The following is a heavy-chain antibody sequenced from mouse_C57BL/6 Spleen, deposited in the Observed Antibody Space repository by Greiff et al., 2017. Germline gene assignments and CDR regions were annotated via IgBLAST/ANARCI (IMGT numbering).Heavy chain of an antibody. D-gene: IGHD2-3*01. V-gene: IGHV1-22*01. J-gene: IGHJ3*01. CDR1: GYTFTDYN. Sequence: EVKLQESGPELVKPGASVKMSCKASGYTFTDYNMHWVKQSHGKSLEWIGYINPNNGGTSYNQKFKGKATLTVNKSSSTAYMELRSLTSEDSAVYYCAGYDGYLLFAYWGQGTLVTVSA. CDR3: AGYDGYLLFAY. CDR2: INPNNGGT.